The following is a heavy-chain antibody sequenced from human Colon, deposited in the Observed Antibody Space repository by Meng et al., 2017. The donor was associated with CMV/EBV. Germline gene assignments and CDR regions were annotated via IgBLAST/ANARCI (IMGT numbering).Heavy chain of an antibody. J-gene: IGHJ4*02. CDR1: GGSITSSYY. Sequence: SETLSLTCTVSGGSITSSYYWAWIRQPPGKRLGWIGSVHHSGNTYFRPSLKSRATISVDTSNNQFSLRLSSVTATDTAMYYCARSIVAPTVYFENWGQGTLVTVSS. CDR3: ARSIVAPTVYFEN. D-gene: IGHD1-26*01. V-gene: IGHV4-39*07. CDR2: VHHSGNT.